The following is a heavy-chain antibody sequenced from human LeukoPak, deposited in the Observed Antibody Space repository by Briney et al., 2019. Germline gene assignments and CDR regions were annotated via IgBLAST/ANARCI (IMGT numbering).Heavy chain of an antibody. CDR3: ARDSLTKQWLVLGAFDI. J-gene: IGHJ3*02. D-gene: IGHD6-19*01. Sequence: GGSLRLSCAASGFTFSSYAMSWVRQAPGKGLEWVSAISGSGGSTYYADSVKGRFTISRDNSKNTLYLQMNSLRAEDTAVYYCARDSLTKQWLVLGAFDIWGQGTMVTVSS. CDR2: ISGSGGST. V-gene: IGHV3-23*01. CDR1: GFTFSSYA.